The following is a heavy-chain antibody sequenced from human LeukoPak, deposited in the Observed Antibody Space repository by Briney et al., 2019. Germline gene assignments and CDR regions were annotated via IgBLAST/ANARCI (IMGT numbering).Heavy chain of an antibody. V-gene: IGHV1-24*01. D-gene: IGHD6-19*01. CDR1: GYTLTELS. CDR2: FDPEDGET. J-gene: IGHJ3*02. CDR3: ATDQTASGWDMGAFDI. Sequence: PRASVTVSCKVSGYTLTELSIHWVRQAPGKGLEWMGGFDPEDGETIYAQKFQGRVTMTEDTSTDTAYMELSSLRSEDTAVYYCATDQTASGWDMGAFDIWGQGTMVTVSS.